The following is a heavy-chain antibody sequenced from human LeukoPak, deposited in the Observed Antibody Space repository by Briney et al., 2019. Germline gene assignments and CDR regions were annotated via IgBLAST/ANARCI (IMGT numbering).Heavy chain of an antibody. CDR2: ISAYNGNT. Sequence: ASVKVSCKASGYTFTSYGISWVRQAPGQGLEWMGWISAYNGNTNYAQKFQGRVTMTRDTSISTAYMELSRLRSDDTAVYYCASVMWLAIFDYWGQGTLVTVSS. CDR1: GYTFTSYG. J-gene: IGHJ4*02. D-gene: IGHD6-19*01. V-gene: IGHV1-18*01. CDR3: ASVMWLAIFDY.